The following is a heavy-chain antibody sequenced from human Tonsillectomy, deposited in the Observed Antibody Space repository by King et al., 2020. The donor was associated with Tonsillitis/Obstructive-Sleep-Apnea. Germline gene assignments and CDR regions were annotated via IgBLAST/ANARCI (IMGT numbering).Heavy chain of an antibody. CDR1: GGSISSSNW. J-gene: IGHJ3*02. CDR3: ARKWELLYDAFDI. D-gene: IGHD1-26*01. Sequence: QLQESGPGLVKPSGTLSLTCAVSGGSISSSNWWSWVSQPPGNGLDGIGESYHSGSHNYNPSLKRRVTISVDKSKNQFSLKLSSVTAADTAVYYCARKWELLYDAFDIWGQGTMVTVSS. CDR2: SYHSGSH. V-gene: IGHV4-4*02.